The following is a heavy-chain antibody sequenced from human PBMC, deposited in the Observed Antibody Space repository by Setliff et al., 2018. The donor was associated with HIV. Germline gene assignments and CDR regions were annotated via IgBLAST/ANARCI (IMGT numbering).Heavy chain of an antibody. D-gene: IGHD6-19*01. CDR3: ARVPYRSAWFSGGRDAFDI. Sequence: ASVKVSCKASGYSFAGYGLSWVRQAPGQGLEWMGWISGFNGNTKYAQSFQDRVAMTTETATSTAYMEMRSLRSDDTAVYFCARVPYRSAWFSGGRDAFDIWGQGTMVTVSS. CDR2: ISGFNGNT. J-gene: IGHJ3*02. V-gene: IGHV1-18*01. CDR1: GYSFAGYG.